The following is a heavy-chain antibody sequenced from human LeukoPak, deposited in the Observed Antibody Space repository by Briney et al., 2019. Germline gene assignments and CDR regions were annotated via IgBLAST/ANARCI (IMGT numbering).Heavy chain of an antibody. J-gene: IGHJ5*02. CDR2: IYYSGST. D-gene: IGHD3-3*01. V-gene: IGHV4-59*12. CDR3: ARGGAGAISRHWFDP. CDR1: GGSISSYY. Sequence: SETLSLTCTVSGGSISSYYWSWIRQPPGKGLEWIGYIYYSGSTNYNPSLKSRVTISVDTSKNQFSLKLSSVTAADTAVYYCARGGAGAISRHWFDPWGQGTLVTVSS.